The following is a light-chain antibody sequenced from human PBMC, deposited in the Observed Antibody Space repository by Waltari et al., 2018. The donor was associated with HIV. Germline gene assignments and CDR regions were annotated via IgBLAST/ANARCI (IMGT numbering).Light chain of an antibody. V-gene: IGKV3-15*01. Sequence: EIVMTQSPATLSVSPGERATLSGRASQSVSSNLAWYQQKPGQAPRLLIYGASTRATGIPARFSGSWSGTEFTLTISSLQSEDFAVYYCQQYNNWPPYTFGQGTKLEIK. CDR3: QQYNNWPPYT. J-gene: IGKJ2*01. CDR1: QSVSSN. CDR2: GAS.